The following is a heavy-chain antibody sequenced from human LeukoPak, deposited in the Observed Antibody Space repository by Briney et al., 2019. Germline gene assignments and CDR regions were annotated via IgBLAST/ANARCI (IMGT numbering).Heavy chain of an antibody. CDR1: SYTFSGYY. CDR2: INTGHGDT. Sequence: ASVKVSCKTSSYTFSGYYIHWVRQAPGQGLEWMGWINTGHGDTKYSQEFQGRDTITRDTSASTAYMELSSLKSEDTAVYYCAKSTTQYCGSNNCYRYWFDSWGQGTLVTVSS. V-gene: IGHV1-3*03. J-gene: IGHJ5*01. D-gene: IGHD2-2*01. CDR3: AKSTTQYCGSNNCYRYWFDS.